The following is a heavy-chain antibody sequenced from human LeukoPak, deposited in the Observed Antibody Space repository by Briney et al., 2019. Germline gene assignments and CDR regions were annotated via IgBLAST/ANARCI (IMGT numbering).Heavy chain of an antibody. D-gene: IGHD2-2*01. CDR3: ARDGGYCSSTSCRNYYYMDV. Sequence: PSQTLSLTCTVSGGSISSGGYYWSWIRQPPGKGLEWIGYIYHSGSTYYNPSLKSRVTISVDRSRNQFSLKLSSVTAADTAVYYCARDGGYCSSTSCRNYYYMDVWGKGTTVTVSS. V-gene: IGHV4-30-2*01. CDR1: GGSISSGGYY. CDR2: IYHSGST. J-gene: IGHJ6*03.